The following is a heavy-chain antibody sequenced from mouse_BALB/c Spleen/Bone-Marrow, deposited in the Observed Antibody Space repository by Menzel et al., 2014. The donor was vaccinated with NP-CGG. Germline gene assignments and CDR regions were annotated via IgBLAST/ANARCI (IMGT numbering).Heavy chain of an antibody. CDR3: ARDGYPSIDY. CDR2: ISTYNGNT. Sequence: VKLQESGPELVRPGVSVKISCKGSGYTFTDYAMHWVKQSHAKSLEWIGAISTYNGNTNYNQKFKGKATMTVDRSSITAYMELARLTSEDSAIYYCARDGYPSIDYWGQGTSVTVSS. D-gene: IGHD2-3*01. CDR1: GYTFTDYA. V-gene: IGHV1S137*01. J-gene: IGHJ4*01.